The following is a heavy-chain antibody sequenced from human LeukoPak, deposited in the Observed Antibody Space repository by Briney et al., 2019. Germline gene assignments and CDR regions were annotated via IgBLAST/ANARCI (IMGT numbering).Heavy chain of an antibody. CDR3: ARHYSNDAMDV. Sequence: GESLQISCKASGYSFTKYWIGWVRQMPGKGLEWMGRIDPSDSYTNYSPSFQGHVTISDDKSISTAYLQWSSLKASDTAMYYCARHYSNDAMDVWGQGTTVTVSS. D-gene: IGHD4-11*01. CDR2: IDPSDSYT. J-gene: IGHJ6*02. CDR1: GYSFTKYW. V-gene: IGHV5-10-1*01.